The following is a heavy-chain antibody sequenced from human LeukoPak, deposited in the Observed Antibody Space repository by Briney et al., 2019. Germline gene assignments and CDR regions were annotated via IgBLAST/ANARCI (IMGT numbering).Heavy chain of an antibody. V-gene: IGHV5-51*01. CDR1: GYSFTSYW. CDR2: IYPGDSDT. D-gene: IGHD3-3*01. J-gene: IGHJ5*02. CDR3: ARHLGDPEWLLFLLPNWFDP. Sequence: GESLKISCKGSGYSFTSYWIGWVRQMPGKGLEWMGIIYPGDSDTRYSPSFQGQVAISADKSISTAYLQWSSLQASDTAMYYCARHLGDPEWLLFLLPNWFDPWGQGTLVTVSS.